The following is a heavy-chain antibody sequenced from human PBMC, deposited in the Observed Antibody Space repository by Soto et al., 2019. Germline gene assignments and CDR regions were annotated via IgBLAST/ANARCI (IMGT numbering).Heavy chain of an antibody. D-gene: IGHD2-15*01. J-gene: IGHJ4*02. V-gene: IGHV1-8*01. CDR2: MNPNSGNT. CDR3: AGVPRRGSGGSCFGY. CDR1: GYTFTSYD. Sequence: QVQLVQSGAEVKKPGASVKVSCKASGYTFTSYDINWVRQATGQGLEWMGWMNPNSGNTGYAQKFQGRVTMTRNTPVRTGYRELSRLSSEDTAVYYCAGVPRRGSGGSCFGYGGQGTLVTVSS.